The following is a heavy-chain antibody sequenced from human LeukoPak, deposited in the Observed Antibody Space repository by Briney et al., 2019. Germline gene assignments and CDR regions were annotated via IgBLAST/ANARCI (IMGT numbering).Heavy chain of an antibody. CDR1: GFTFSSYA. J-gene: IGHJ4*02. D-gene: IGHD3-9*01. CDR3: ARDHFEPGVILDY. CDR2: ISYDGSNK. Sequence: GGSLRLSCAASGFTFSSYAMHWVRQAPGKGLEWVAVISYDGSNKYYADSVKGRFTISRDNSKNTLYLQMNSLRAEDTAVYYCARDHFEPGVILDYWGQGNLVTVSS. V-gene: IGHV3-30-3*01.